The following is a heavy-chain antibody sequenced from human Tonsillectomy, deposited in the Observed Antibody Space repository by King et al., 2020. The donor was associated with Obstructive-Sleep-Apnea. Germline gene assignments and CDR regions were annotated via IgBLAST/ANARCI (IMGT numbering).Heavy chain of an antibody. D-gene: IGHD1-20*01. J-gene: IGHJ4*02. CDR1: GGSISSSSHY. CDR2: IYYDGTT. CDR3: AREGYDWNDGYYFDY. V-gene: IGHV4-39*07. Sequence: QLQESGPGLVKPSETLFLTCTVSGGSISSSSHYWGWIRQPLGKGLEWIGTIYYDGTTYYNPSLKSRVTISFDTSKNELSLKLSSLTAADTALYYSAREGYDWNDGYYFDYWGQGTLVTVSS.